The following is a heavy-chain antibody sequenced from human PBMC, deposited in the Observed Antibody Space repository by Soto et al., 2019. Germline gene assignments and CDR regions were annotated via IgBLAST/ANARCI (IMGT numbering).Heavy chain of an antibody. J-gene: IGHJ4*02. V-gene: IGHV3-23*01. CDR2: ISGSGGST. D-gene: IGHD2-2*01. Sequence: PGVSLRLSCAASGFTFSSYAMSWVRQAPGKGLEWVSAISGSGGSTYYADSVKGRFTISRDNSKNTLYLQMNSLRAEDTAVYYYANVRGYCSSTSCYGSFDYWGQGTLVTVSS. CDR3: ANVRGYCSSTSCYGSFDY. CDR1: GFTFSSYA.